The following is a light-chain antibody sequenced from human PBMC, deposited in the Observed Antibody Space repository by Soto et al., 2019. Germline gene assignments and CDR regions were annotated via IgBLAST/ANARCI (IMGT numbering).Light chain of an antibody. CDR3: QQYGSSLIT. Sequence: EIVLTQSPGTLSLSPGERATLSCRASQSVSSSYLAWYPQKPGQAPRLLIYGASSMATGIPDRFSGSGSGTDFTLTISRLEPEDFAVYYCQQYGSSLITFGQGTRLEIK. V-gene: IGKV3-20*01. J-gene: IGKJ5*01. CDR2: GAS. CDR1: QSVSSSY.